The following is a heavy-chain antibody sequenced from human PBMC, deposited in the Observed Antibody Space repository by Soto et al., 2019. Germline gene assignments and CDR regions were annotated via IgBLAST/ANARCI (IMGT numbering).Heavy chain of an antibody. V-gene: IGHV4-34*01. CDR3: ARGALYDFWSDSRLYNWFDP. CDR1: GGSFSGYY. Sequence: SETLSLTCAVFGGSFSGYYWSWIRQPPGKGLEWIGEINHSGSTNYNPSLKSRVTISVDTSKNQFSLKLSSVTAADTAVYYCARGALYDFWSDSRLYNWFDPWGQGTLVTVSS. J-gene: IGHJ5*02. D-gene: IGHD3-3*01. CDR2: INHSGST.